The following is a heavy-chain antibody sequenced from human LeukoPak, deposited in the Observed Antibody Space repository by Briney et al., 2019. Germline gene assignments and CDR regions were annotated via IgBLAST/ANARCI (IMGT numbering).Heavy chain of an antibody. CDR2: ISHSGST. CDR3: ARAIAAAVMDY. CDR1: GGSFSGYY. D-gene: IGHD6-13*01. J-gene: IGHJ4*02. Sequence: SETLSLTCAVYGGSFSGYYWSWIRQPPGKGLEWIGEISHSGSTNYNPSLKSRVTISVDTSKYQFSLKLSSVTAADTAVYYCARAIAAAVMDYWGQGTLVTVSS. V-gene: IGHV4-34*01.